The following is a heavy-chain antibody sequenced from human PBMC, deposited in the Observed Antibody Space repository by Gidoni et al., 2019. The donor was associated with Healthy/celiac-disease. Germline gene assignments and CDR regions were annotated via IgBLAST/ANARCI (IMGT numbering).Heavy chain of an antibody. D-gene: IGHD3-22*01. Sequence: QITLKESGPTLVKPTQTLTLTCTFSGFSLSTSGVGVGWIRQPPGKALEWLALIYWNDDKRYSPSLKSRLTITKDTSKNQVVLTMTNMDPVDTATYYCAHSHLGDYYYDSSGPNDYWGQGTLVTVSS. J-gene: IGHJ4*02. CDR1: GFSLSTSGVG. CDR2: IYWNDDK. V-gene: IGHV2-5*01. CDR3: AHSHLGDYYYDSSGPNDY.